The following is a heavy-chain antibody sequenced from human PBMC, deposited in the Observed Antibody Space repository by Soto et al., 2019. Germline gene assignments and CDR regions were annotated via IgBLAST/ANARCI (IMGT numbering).Heavy chain of an antibody. Sequence: LRLSCAASGFIFSSYAMTWVRQAPGKGLEWVSGISGSGGNTYYADSVKGRFTISRDNSKKMLYLQMNSLRAEDTAVYYCAKDARYSNTWYYFDYWGQGTLVTVSS. CDR3: AKDARYSNTWYYFDY. D-gene: IGHD5-12*01. J-gene: IGHJ4*02. CDR1: GFIFSSYA. V-gene: IGHV3-23*01. CDR2: ISGSGGNT.